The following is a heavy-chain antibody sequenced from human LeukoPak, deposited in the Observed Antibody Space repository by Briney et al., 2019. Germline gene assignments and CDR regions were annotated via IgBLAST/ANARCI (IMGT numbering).Heavy chain of an antibody. CDR1: GDSVSINSAA. Sequence: SQTLSLTFAISGDSVSINSAAWNWLRQSPSRGLEWLGRIFYRSKWYNDDAASVKSRIYINPDTCQKQFFLQLNSVTPEDTAVYYCARDSVVTATGGFFDHWGQGTLVTVSS. V-gene: IGHV6-1*01. J-gene: IGHJ4*02. D-gene: IGHD2-21*02. CDR2: IFYRSKWYN. CDR3: ARDSVVTATGGFFDH.